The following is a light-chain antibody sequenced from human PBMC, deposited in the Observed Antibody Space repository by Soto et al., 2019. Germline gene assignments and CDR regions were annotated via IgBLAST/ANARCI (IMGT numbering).Light chain of an antibody. CDR1: QSVRSN. V-gene: IGKV3-20*01. CDR3: QQYGSSPRA. Sequence: EIVLTQSPATLSLSPGERATLSCRASQSVRSNLAWYQQKPGQAPRLLIYGASSRATGIPDRFSGSGSGTDFTLTISRLEPEDFAVYYCQQYGSSPRAFGGGTKVDIK. J-gene: IGKJ4*01. CDR2: GAS.